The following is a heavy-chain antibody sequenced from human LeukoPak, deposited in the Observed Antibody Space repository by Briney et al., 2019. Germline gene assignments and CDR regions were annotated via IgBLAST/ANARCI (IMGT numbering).Heavy chain of an antibody. D-gene: IGHD3-22*01. J-gene: IGHJ5*02. V-gene: IGHV3-48*01. Sequence: GGSLRLSCAASGFTFSSYSMNWVRQAPGKGLEWVSYISSSSSTIYYADSVKGRFTISRDNAKNSLYLQMNSLRAEDTAVYYCATLYYYDSSGYPGYDPWGQGTLVTVSS. CDR2: ISSSSSTI. CDR1: GFTFSSYS. CDR3: ATLYYYDSSGYPGYDP.